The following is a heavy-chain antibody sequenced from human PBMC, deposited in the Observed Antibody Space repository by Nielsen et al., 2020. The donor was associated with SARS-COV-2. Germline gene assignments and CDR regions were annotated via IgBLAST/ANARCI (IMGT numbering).Heavy chain of an antibody. V-gene: IGHV3-23*01. D-gene: IGHD6-13*01. Sequence: GESLKISCAASGFTFSSYAMSWVRQAPGKGLEWVSAISGSGGSTYYADSVKGRFTISRDNAKNSLYLQMNSLRAEDTALYYCAKGRSGYSSSQGDAFDIWGQGTMVTVSS. CDR3: AKGRSGYSSSQGDAFDI. CDR1: GFTFSSYA. J-gene: IGHJ3*02. CDR2: ISGSGGST.